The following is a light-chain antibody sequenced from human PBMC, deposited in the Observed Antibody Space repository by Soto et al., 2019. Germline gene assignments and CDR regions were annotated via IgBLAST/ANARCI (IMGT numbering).Light chain of an antibody. J-gene: IGKJ4*01. CDR3: QQRTNWQLT. V-gene: IGKV3-11*01. Sequence: EIVLTQSPATLSLSPGERATLSRRASQSVGKYLAWYQQRPGQAPRLLMFDVSYRATGTPARFSGSGSGTDFTLTISSLEPEDFAVYYCQQRTNWQLTFGGGTRVEIK. CDR2: DVS. CDR1: QSVGKY.